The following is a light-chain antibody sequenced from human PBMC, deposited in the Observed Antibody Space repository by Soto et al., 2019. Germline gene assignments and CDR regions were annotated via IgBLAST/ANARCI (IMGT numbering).Light chain of an antibody. CDR1: QSISSY. V-gene: IGKV1-17*01. J-gene: IGKJ1*01. Sequence: DIQMTQSPSSVSASIGDRVTITCRASQSISSYLNWYQQKPGKAPKLLIYAASSLQSGVPSRFSGSGSGTEFTLTISSLQPEDFATYYCLQHNSYPRTFGQGTKVDIK. CDR2: AAS. CDR3: LQHNSYPRT.